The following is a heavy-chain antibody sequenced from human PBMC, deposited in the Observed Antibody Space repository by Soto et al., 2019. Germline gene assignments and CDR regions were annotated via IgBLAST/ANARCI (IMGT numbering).Heavy chain of an antibody. CDR2: IYPGDSDT. D-gene: IGHD6-19*01. CDR3: ARSKRGAYSSGWYSLSGYYNYGIDV. CDR1: GYSFSSYW. V-gene: IGHV5-51*01. J-gene: IGHJ6*02. Sequence: GESLKISCKGSGYSFSSYWIGWVRQMPGKGLEWMGIIYPGDSDTKYSPSVQGQVTISADRSISTAYLQWTSLKASDTAMYYCARSKRGAYSSGWYSLSGYYNYGIDVWGQGTKVTVSS.